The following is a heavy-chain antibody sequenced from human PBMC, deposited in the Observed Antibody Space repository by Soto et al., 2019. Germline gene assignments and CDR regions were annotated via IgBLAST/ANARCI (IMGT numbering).Heavy chain of an antibody. CDR2: ISSSGSTI. V-gene: IGHV3-48*03. CDR3: ARESAAYYYYYGMDV. CDR1: GFTFSSYE. D-gene: IGHD2-2*01. J-gene: IGHJ6*02. Sequence: PGGSLRLSCAASGFTFSSYEMNWVRQAPGKGLEWVSYISSSGSTIYYADSVKGRFTISRDNAKNSLYLQMNSLRAEDTAVYYCARESAAYYYYYGMDVWGQGTTVTVSS.